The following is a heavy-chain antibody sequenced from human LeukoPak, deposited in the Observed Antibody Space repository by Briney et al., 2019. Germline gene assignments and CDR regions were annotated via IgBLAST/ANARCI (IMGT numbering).Heavy chain of an antibody. CDR3: ARWNRITMVRGGFDP. CDR1: GYTFTSYD. CDR2: MNPNSGNT. V-gene: IGHV1-8*03. D-gene: IGHD3-10*01. J-gene: IGHJ5*02. Sequence: GASVKVSCKASGYTFTSYDINWVRQATGQGLEWMGWMNPNSGNTGYAQKFQGRVTITRNTSLSTAYMELSSLRSEDTAVYYCARWNRITMVRGGFDPWGQGTLVTVSS.